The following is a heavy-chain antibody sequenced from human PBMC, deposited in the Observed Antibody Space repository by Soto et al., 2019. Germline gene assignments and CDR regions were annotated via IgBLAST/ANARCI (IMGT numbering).Heavy chain of an antibody. CDR3: VRDYLHYDVLTGSFSDFFAP. J-gene: IGHJ5*02. V-gene: IGHV1-18*01. CDR1: GYAFTSYG. CDR2: ISAHNNDI. Sequence: QIQMVQSGGEVKKPGASVRVSCRASGYAFTSYGVSWVRQAPGQAPEWMGWISAHNNDINYGATFQGRLTLTTDTSTNTAYMELRNLRSDETAVYYCVRDYLHYDVLTGSFSDFFAPWGQGTLVIVSS. D-gene: IGHD3-9*01.